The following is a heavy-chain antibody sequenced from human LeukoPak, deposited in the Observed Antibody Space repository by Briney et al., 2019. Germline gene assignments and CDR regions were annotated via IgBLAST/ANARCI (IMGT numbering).Heavy chain of an antibody. Sequence: RTSETLSLTCTVSGGSISSYYWSWIRQPAGKGLEWIGRIYTSGSTNYNPSLKSRVTISVDTSKNQFSLNLRSVTAADTAVYYCARVRGGLDIYYYYYYMDVWGKGTTVTVSS. CDR1: GGSISSYY. CDR2: IYTSGST. J-gene: IGHJ6*03. CDR3: ARVRGGLDIYYYYYYMDV. D-gene: IGHD3-16*01. V-gene: IGHV4-4*07.